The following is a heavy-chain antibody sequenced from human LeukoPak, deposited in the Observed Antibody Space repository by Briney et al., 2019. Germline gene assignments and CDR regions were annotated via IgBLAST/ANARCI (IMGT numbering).Heavy chain of an antibody. Sequence: PGGSLRLSCAASGFTFSSYWMHWVRQAPGKGLVWVSRINTDGSSTSYADSVRGRFTVSRDNAKNTLSLQMNSLSAEDTAVYYCARGGAATSWGQGTLVTVSS. CDR2: INTDGSST. CDR1: GFTFSSYW. V-gene: IGHV3-74*01. CDR3: ARGGAATS. D-gene: IGHD6-13*01. J-gene: IGHJ4*02.